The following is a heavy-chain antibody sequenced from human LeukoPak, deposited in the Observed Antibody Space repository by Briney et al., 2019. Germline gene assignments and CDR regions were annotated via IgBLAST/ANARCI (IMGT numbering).Heavy chain of an antibody. V-gene: IGHV1-2*02. J-gene: IGHJ4*02. D-gene: IGHD3-3*01. CDR1: GYTFTGYY. CDR2: INPNSGGT. CDR3: ARSYPGLPIYDFWSGYYPHIGNFDC. Sequence: GASVKVSCKASGYTFTGYYMHWVRQAPGQGLEWMGWINPNSGGTNYAQKFQGRVTMTRVTSISTAYMELSRLRSDDTAVYYCARSYPGLPIYDFWSGYYPHIGNFDCWGQGTLVTVSS.